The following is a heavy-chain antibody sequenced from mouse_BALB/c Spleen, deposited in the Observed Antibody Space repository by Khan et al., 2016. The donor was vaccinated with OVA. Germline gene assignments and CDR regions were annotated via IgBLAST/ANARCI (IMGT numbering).Heavy chain of an antibody. CDR1: GFSLSNYG. CDR3: ARQPYYHYYIMDY. Sequence: QVQLKQSGPGLVAPSQSLSITCTISGFSLSNYGVHWVRQPPGKGLEWLVVIWSDGSTDYNSALNSRLSISKDNSKSQVFLKMNSLQTDDTAMYYCARQPYYHYYIMDYWGQGTSVTVSS. CDR2: IWSDGST. V-gene: IGHV2-6-1*01. J-gene: IGHJ4*01. D-gene: IGHD2-10*01.